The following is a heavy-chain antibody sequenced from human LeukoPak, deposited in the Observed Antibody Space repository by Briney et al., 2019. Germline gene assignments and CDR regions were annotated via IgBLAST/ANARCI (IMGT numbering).Heavy chain of an antibody. CDR2: ISAYNGNT. D-gene: IGHD5-12*01. J-gene: IGHJ4*02. V-gene: IGHV1-18*01. CDR1: GYTFTSYG. Sequence: ASVKVSCKASGYTFTSYGISWVRQAPGQGLEWMGWISAYNGNTNYAQKLQGRVTMTTDTSTSTAYMELRSLGSDDTAVYYCARAADLGGWGYDSEVYYFDYWGQGTLVTVSS. CDR3: ARAADLGGWGYDSEVYYFDY.